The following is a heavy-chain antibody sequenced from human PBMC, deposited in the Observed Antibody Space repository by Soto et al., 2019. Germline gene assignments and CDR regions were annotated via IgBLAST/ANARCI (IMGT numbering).Heavy chain of an antibody. V-gene: IGHV1-18*01. CDR1: GYTFTSYG. CDR3: ARGMLRGTMIVVLSTFDY. CDR2: IITHNANT. Sequence: GASVKVSCKASGYTFTSYGISWVRQAPGQGLEWMGWIITHNANTNYPQKLQGRVTMTTDTSTSTAYMELRSLRSDDTAVYYCARGMLRGTMIVVLSTFDYWGQGTPVTVSS. D-gene: IGHD3-22*01. J-gene: IGHJ4*02.